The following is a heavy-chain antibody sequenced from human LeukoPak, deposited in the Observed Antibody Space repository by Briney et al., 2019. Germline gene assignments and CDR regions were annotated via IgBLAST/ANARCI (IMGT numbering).Heavy chain of an antibody. CDR1: GLTFNCDW. J-gene: IGHJ4*01. CDR3: ARAHSSGYFWAYYFDY. V-gene: IGHV3-7*03. Sequence: GGSLKLSCSAYGLTFNCDWVSWGRQAPGKGLEWGANIKQDGSDKYYVDSVKGRFPISRDNAKNSLYLQMDSLRAEDTAVYYCARAHSSGYFWAYYFDYWGHGTLVTVSS. CDR2: IKQDGSDK. D-gene: IGHD3-22*01.